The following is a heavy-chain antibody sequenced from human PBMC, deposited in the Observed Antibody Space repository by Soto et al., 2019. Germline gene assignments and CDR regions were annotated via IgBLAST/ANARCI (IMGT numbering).Heavy chain of an antibody. V-gene: IGHV3-33*01. D-gene: IGHD3-16*01. CDR2: IWYDGSNK. Sequence: QVQLVESGGGVVQPGRSLRLSCAASGFTFSSYGMHWVRQAPGKGLEWVAVIWYDGSNKYYADSVKGRFTISRDNSKNTLYLQMKSLRAADTAVYYCARDRGGLTFDYWGQGTLVTVSS. CDR1: GFTFSSYG. J-gene: IGHJ4*02. CDR3: ARDRGGLTFDY.